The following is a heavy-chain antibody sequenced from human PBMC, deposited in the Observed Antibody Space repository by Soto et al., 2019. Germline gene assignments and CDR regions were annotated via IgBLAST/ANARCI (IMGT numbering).Heavy chain of an antibody. CDR1: GFTVSSNY. V-gene: IGHV3-53*01. J-gene: IGHJ6*02. Sequence: PSETLRLSCAASGFTVSSNYMSWVRQAPGKGLEWVSVIYSGGSTYYADSVKGRFTISRDNSKNTLYLQMNSLRAEDTAVYYCARRSSPAYYYGMDVWGQGTTVTVSS. CDR3: ARRSSPAYYYGMDV. CDR2: IYSGGST.